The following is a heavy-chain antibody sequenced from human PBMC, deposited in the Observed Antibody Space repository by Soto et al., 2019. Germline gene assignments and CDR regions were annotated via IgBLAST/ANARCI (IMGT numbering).Heavy chain of an antibody. V-gene: IGHV4-59*01. D-gene: IGHD1-26*01. CDR3: ARGHSGSYCTGEGYYYGMDV. CDR2: IYYSGST. CDR1: GGSISSYY. Sequence: QVQLQESGPGLVKPSETLSLTCTVSGGSISSYYWSWIRQPPGKGLEWIGYIYYSGSTNYNPSLKSRVTISVDTSKNQFSLKLSSVTAADTAVYYCARGHSGSYCTGEGYYYGMDVWGQGTTVTVSS. J-gene: IGHJ6*02.